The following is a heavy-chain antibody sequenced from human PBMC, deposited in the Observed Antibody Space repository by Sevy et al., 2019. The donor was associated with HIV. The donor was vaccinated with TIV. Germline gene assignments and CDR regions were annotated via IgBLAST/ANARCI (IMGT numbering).Heavy chain of an antibody. CDR1: GFSFSRHG. CDR2: ISNDGSDK. V-gene: IGHV3-30*18. J-gene: IGHJ6*02. D-gene: IGHD6-13*01. CDR3: ANSRGRYEGSSWLYYYYIMDV. Sequence: GGSLRLSCVAAGFSFSRHGMHWARQAPGKGLEWVAVISNDGSDKEYAESGKGRFIVSRDNSKETVYLQMNRLRLYDTAVYYCANSRGRYEGSSWLYYYYIMDVWGQGTTVTVSS.